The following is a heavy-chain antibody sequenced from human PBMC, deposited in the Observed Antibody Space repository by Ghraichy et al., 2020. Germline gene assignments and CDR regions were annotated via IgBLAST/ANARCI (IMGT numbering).Heavy chain of an antibody. D-gene: IGHD2-15*01. CDR3: VRDSLVAYGMDV. CDR2: ISSSSTI. CDR1: GFTFSSYS. Sequence: GGSLRLSCAASGFTFSSYSMNWVRQAPGKGLEWVSYISSSSTISYADSVKGRFTISRDNAKNSLYLEMNSLRAEDTAVYYCVRDSLVAYGMDVWGQGTTVTVSS. V-gene: IGHV3-48*01. J-gene: IGHJ6*02.